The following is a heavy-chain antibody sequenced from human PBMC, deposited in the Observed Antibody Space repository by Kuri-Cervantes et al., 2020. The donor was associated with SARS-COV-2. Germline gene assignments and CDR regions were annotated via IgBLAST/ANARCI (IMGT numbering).Heavy chain of an antibody. D-gene: IGHD3-3*01. Sequence: SETLSLTCAVYGGSFSGYYWSWIRQPPGKGLEWIGEINHSGSTNYNPSLKSRVTISVDTSKNQFSLKLSSVTAADTAVYYCARGLSKRITIFGVVITGSYYGMDVRGQGTTVTVSS. J-gene: IGHJ6*02. V-gene: IGHV4-34*01. CDR2: INHSGST. CDR1: GGSFSGYY. CDR3: ARGLSKRITIFGVVITGSYYGMDV.